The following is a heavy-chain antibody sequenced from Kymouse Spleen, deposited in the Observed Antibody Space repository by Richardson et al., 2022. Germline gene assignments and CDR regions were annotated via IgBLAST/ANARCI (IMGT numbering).Heavy chain of an antibody. J-gene: IGHJ4*02. Sequence: QVQLQQWGAGLLKPSETLSLTCAVYGGSFSGYYWSWIRQPPGKGLEWIGEINHSGSTNYNPSLKSRVTISVDTSKNQFSLKLSSVTAADTAVYYCARGGDMQQKRTGDLYYFDYWGQGTLVTVSS. V-gene: IGHV4-34*01. CDR2: INHSGST. D-gene: IGHD7-27*02. CDR3: ARGGDMQQKRTGDLYYFDY. CDR1: GGSFSGYY.